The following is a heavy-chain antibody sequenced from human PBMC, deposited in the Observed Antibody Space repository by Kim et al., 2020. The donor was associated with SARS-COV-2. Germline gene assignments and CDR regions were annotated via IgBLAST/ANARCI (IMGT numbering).Heavy chain of an antibody. Sequence: SETLSLTCTVSGGSISSGGYYWSWIRQHPGKGLEWIGYIYYSGSTYYNPSLKSRVTISVDTSKNQFSLKLSSVTAADTAVYYCALRIITEPHYGMDVWGQGTTVTVSS. D-gene: IGHD3-16*01. CDR2: IYYSGST. CDR3: ALRIITEPHYGMDV. CDR1: GGSISSGGYY. J-gene: IGHJ6*02. V-gene: IGHV4-31*03.